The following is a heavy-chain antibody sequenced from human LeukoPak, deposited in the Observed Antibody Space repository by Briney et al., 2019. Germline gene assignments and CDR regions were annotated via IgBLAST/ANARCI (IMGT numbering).Heavy chain of an antibody. CDR2: IYSGGKT. D-gene: IGHD2-15*01. CDR1: GFTVSGTY. V-gene: IGHV3-53*01. J-gene: IGHJ6*02. Sequence: PGGSLRLSCAASGFTVSGTYMSWVRQAPGKGLEWVSVIYSGGKTYYADSVKGRFTISRDNSKNTLYLQMNSLRAEDTAVYYCAREAPRIVVVVAATQYYGMDVWGQGTTVTVSS. CDR3: AREAPRIVVVVAATQYYGMDV.